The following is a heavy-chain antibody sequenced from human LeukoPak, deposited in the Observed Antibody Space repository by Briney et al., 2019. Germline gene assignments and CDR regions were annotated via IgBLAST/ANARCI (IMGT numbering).Heavy chain of an antibody. D-gene: IGHD2-21*02. CDR3: ARGPSLVVVTAIPFDY. CDR1: GYTFASYY. CDR2: INPSGGST. Sequence: ASVKVSCKASGYTFASYYMHWVRQAPGQGLEWMGIINPSGGSTSYAQKFQGRVTMARDTSTSTGYMELSSLRSEDTAVYYCARGPSLVVVTAIPFDYWGQGTLVTVSS. V-gene: IGHV1-46*01. J-gene: IGHJ4*02.